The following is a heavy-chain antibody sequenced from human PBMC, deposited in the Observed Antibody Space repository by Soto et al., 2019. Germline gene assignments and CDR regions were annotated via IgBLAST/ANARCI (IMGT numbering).Heavy chain of an antibody. CDR3: ARDRAGAVAGTLADY. Sequence: QVQLVQSGAEVKKPGSSVKVSCKASGGTFSSYAISWVRQAPGQGLEWMGGIIPIFGTANYAQKFQGRVTITADESTSTDYMELSSLRSEDTAVHYCARDRAGAVAGTLADYWGQGTLVTVSS. J-gene: IGHJ4*02. CDR2: IIPIFGTA. D-gene: IGHD6-19*01. V-gene: IGHV1-69*01. CDR1: GGTFSSYA.